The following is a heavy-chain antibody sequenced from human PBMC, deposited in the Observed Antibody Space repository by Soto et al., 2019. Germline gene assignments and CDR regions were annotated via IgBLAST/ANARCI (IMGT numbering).Heavy chain of an antibody. CDR2: IIPNFGTA. D-gene: IGHD5-18*01. J-gene: IGHJ4*02. V-gene: IGHV1-69*01. CDR1: GGTFSSYA. Sequence: QVQLVQSGAEVKNPGSSVKLSCKASGGTFSSYAISWVRQAPGQGLEWMGGIIPNFGTANYAQKFQGRVTITADESTSTAYMELSRLRSEDTAVYYCARYRVDTAIVWGQGTLVTVSS. CDR3: ARYRVDTAIV.